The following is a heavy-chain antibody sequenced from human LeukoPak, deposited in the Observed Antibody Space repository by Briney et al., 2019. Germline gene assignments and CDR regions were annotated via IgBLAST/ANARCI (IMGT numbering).Heavy chain of an antibody. CDR3: ARGRQQLVGGLYYFDY. CDR2: IITSSRYI. CDR1: GFTFSSHS. D-gene: IGHD6-13*01. Sequence: PGGSLRLSCAASGFTFSSHSMNWVRQAAGKGLEWDSSIITSSRYIYYADSVKGRFTISRDNAKNSLYLQMNSLRAEDTAVYYCARGRQQLVGGLYYFDYWGQGTLVTVSS. J-gene: IGHJ4*02. V-gene: IGHV3-21*01.